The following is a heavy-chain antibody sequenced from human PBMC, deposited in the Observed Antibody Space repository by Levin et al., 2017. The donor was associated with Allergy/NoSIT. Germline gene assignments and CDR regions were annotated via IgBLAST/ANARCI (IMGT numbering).Heavy chain of an antibody. CDR2: IYYSGTT. J-gene: IGHJ4*02. D-gene: IGHD1-26*01. CDR1: GGSISTTTYY. Sequence: TPSETLSLTCTVSGGSISTTTYYWGWIRQPPGKGLEWIGSIYYSGTTYYNPSLKSRVTISVDTSKNQFSLKLPSVTAEDTAVYFCASQYSASSTWGYWGQGTLVNVSS. V-gene: IGHV4-39*07. CDR3: ASQYSASSTWGY.